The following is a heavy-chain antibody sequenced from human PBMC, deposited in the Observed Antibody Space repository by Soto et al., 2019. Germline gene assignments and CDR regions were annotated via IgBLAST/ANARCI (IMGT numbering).Heavy chain of an antibody. D-gene: IGHD3-9*01. CDR2: INPNSGGT. CDR3: ARECRELRYFDWLSTTAMRYYYYGSDV. J-gene: IGHJ6*02. V-gene: IGHV1-2*02. CDR1: AVTFRSYA. Sequence: ASVKFSCKSAAVTFRSYAMSWVRQAPGQGLEWMGGINPNSGGTNYAQKFQGRVTMTRDTSISTAYMELSRLRSDDTAVYYCARECRELRYFDWLSTTAMRYYYYGSDVWGQGNTVTGS.